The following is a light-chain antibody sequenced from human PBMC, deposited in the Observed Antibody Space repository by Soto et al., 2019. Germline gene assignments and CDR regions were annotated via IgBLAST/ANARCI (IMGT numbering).Light chain of an antibody. CDR1: NSDVGGYDY. Sequence: QSALTQPASVSGSPGQSITISCTGTNSDVGGYDYVSWYQQHPGKAPKLMIYEVSDRPSGVSNRFSGSKSGNTASLTISGLQAVDEADYYCTSYTSINILAFGGGTKLTVL. CDR2: EVS. J-gene: IGLJ2*01. V-gene: IGLV2-14*01. CDR3: TSYTSINILA.